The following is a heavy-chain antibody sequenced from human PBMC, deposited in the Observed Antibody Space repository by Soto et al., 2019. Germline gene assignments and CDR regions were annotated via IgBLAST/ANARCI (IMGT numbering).Heavy chain of an antibody. CDR2: IYHSGRT. D-gene: IGHD2-2*01. CDR1: GDSLTNGTYY. J-gene: IGHJ4*02. V-gene: IGHV4-31*03. Sequence: PSETLSLTCTVSGDSLTNGTYYWTWIRQHPGKGLEWIGYIYHSGRTNYNPSLKSRISMSVDTSENQFSLKLSSVTAADTAVYFCAREDRPGISYFDLWVQGTLVTVSS. CDR3: AREDRPGISYFDL.